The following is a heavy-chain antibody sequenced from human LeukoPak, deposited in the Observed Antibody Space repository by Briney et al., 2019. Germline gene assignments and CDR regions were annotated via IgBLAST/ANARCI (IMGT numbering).Heavy chain of an antibody. Sequence: AGGSLRLSCAASGFTFSSYAMHWVRQAPGKGLEWVTVISYDGSNKYYADSVKGRFTISRDNSKNTLYLQMNSLRGEDTAVYYCARDGRSGSNYGRVDYWGQGTLVTVSS. CDR1: GFTFSSYA. CDR2: ISYDGSNK. D-gene: IGHD1-26*01. J-gene: IGHJ4*02. V-gene: IGHV3-30*04. CDR3: ARDGRSGSNYGRVDY.